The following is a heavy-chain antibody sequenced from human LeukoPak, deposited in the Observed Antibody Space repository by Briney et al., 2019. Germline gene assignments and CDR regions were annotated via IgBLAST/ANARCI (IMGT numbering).Heavy chain of an antibody. CDR1: GYSFTSYW. CDR3: ARKAAAGTGYSDY. Sequence: GESLKISCKGSGYSFTSYWIGWVRQMPGKGLEWMGIIYPDDSDTRYSPPFQGQVTISADKSISTAYLQWSSLKASDTAMYYCARKAAAGTGYSDYWGQGTLVTVSS. D-gene: IGHD6-13*01. CDR2: IYPDDSDT. V-gene: IGHV5-51*01. J-gene: IGHJ4*02.